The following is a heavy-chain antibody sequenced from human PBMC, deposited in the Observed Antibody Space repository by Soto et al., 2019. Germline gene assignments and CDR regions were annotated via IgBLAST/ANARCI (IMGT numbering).Heavy chain of an antibody. CDR3: ARARCRSTSCLPWFDT. Sequence: ASVKVSCKASGYTFTSYGISWVRQAPGQGLEWMGWISAYNGNTNYAQKLQGRVTMTTDTSTSTAYMELRSLRSDDTAVYYCARARCRSTSCLPWFDTWGQGTLVTVSS. D-gene: IGHD2-2*01. J-gene: IGHJ5*02. CDR1: GYTFTSYG. CDR2: ISAYNGNT. V-gene: IGHV1-18*01.